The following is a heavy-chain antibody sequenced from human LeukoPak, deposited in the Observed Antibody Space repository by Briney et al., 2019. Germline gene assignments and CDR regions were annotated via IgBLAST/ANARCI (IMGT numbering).Heavy chain of an antibody. Sequence: ASVKVSCKASGYTFIGYYMHWVRQAPGQGREWMGWINPNSGGTNYAQKFQGRVTMTRDTSISTAYMELSSLRSDDTAVYYCARDIAAAGTKGQNWFDPWGQGTLVTVSS. CDR1: GYTFIGYY. J-gene: IGHJ5*02. CDR2: INPNSGGT. CDR3: ARDIAAAGTKGQNWFDP. V-gene: IGHV1-2*02. D-gene: IGHD6-13*01.